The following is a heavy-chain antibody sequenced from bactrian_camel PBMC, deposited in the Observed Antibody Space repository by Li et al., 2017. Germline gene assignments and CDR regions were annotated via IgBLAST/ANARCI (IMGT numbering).Heavy chain of an antibody. CDR2: IYTGGGST. CDR3: LSSLGSDEGY. V-gene: IGHV3S40*01. Sequence: VQLVESGGGLVQPGGSLRISCSASGFTFSMYPMSWVRQTPGKGLEWVSSIYTGGGSTYYADSVKGRFTISKDNTKNTVNLQMNSLKSEDTALYYCLSSLGSDEGYWGQGTQVTVS. D-gene: IGHD5*01. CDR1: GFTFSMYP. J-gene: IGHJ4*01.